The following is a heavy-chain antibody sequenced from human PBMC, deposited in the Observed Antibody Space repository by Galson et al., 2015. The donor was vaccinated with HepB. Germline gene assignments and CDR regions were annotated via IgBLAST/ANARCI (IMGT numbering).Heavy chain of an antibody. CDR1: GDSVSSINAA. Sequence: CAISGDSVSSINAAWNWIRQSPSRGLEWLGRTYYRSKWYNDYAISVKSRITINPDTSKNQFSLQLNSVTPEDTAVYYCARDARGDFDLWGRGTLVTVSS. CDR3: ARDARGDFDL. CDR2: TYYRSKWYN. J-gene: IGHJ2*01. V-gene: IGHV6-1*01. D-gene: IGHD3-16*01.